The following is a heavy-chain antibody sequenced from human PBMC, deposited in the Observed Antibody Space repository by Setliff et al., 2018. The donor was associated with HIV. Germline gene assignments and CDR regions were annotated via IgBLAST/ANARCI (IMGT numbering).Heavy chain of an antibody. CDR3: ARVVDADYLDY. CDR1: GGSIRSSSSY. D-gene: IGHD2-15*01. V-gene: IGHV4-39*01. Sequence: PSETLSLTCTVSGGSIRSSSSYWGWIRQPPGKGLEWIGIIYYSGSTYYKLSLKSRVTISVDTSKNQFSLKLNSVTAADTAMYYCARVVDADYLDYWGQGTPVTVSS. CDR2: IYYSGST. J-gene: IGHJ4*02.